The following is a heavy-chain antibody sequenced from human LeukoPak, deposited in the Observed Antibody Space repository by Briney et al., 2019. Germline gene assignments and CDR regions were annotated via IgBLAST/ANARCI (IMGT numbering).Heavy chain of an antibody. CDR1: GHPFTDYY. CDR3: ARDPRRGAYSSSWYFDY. J-gene: IGHJ4*02. V-gene: IGHV1-2*02. D-gene: IGHD6-13*01. CDR2: INPNSGGT. Sequence: ASVKASCKASGHPFTDYYMHWVRQAPGQGLEWMGWINPNSGGTNYAQNFQGRVTMTRDTSISTAYMELSRLRSDDTAVYYCARDPRRGAYSSSWYFDYWGQGALVTVSS.